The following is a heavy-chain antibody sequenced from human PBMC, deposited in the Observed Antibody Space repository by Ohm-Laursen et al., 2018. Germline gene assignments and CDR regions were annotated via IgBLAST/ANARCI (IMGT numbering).Heavy chain of an antibody. V-gene: IGHV4-59*08. CDR1: GGSISSYY. Sequence: GTLSLTCIVSGGSISSYYWSWIRQPPGKGLEWIGYIYYSGSTNYNPSLKSRVTISVDTSKNQFSLKLSSVTAADTAVYYCARSFVPNYYDSSGYWSVRFDYWGQGTLVTVSS. CDR2: IYYSGST. J-gene: IGHJ4*02. CDR3: ARSFVPNYYDSSGYWSVRFDY. D-gene: IGHD3-22*01.